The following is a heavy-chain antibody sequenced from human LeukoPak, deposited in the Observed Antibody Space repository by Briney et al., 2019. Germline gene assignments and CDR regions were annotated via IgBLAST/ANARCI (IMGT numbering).Heavy chain of an antibody. J-gene: IGHJ6*02. CDR2: IRSKAYGETT. CDR1: GFTFGDYA. D-gene: IGHD6-13*01. Sequence: GGPLRLSCTASGFTFGDYAMSWVRQAPGKGLEWVGFIRSKAYGETTEYAASVKGRFTISRDDSKIIAYLQMNSLKTEDTAVYYCTSAAAGRGTYFYFGMDVWGQGTTVTVSS. V-gene: IGHV3-49*04. CDR3: TSAAAGRGTYFYFGMDV.